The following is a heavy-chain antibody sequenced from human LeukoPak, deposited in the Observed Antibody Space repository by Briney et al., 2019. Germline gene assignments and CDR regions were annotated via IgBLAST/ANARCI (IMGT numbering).Heavy chain of an antibody. J-gene: IGHJ4*02. CDR3: AKFTTHSSGWKPDY. D-gene: IGHD6-19*01. CDR1: GFTFSSYA. Sequence: GGSLRLSCAASGFTFSSYAMSWVRQAPGKGLEWVSAISGSGGSTYYADSVKGRFTISRDNSKNTLYLQMNSLRAEGTAVYYCAKFTTHSSGWKPDYWGQGTLVTVSS. V-gene: IGHV3-23*01. CDR2: ISGSGGST.